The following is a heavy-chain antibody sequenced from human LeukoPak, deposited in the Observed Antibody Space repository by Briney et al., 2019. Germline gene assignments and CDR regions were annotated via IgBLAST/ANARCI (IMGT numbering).Heavy chain of an antibody. CDR2: ISGSGGST. V-gene: IGHV3-23*01. Sequence: GGSLRLSCAASGFTLSGYAMSWVRQAPGKGLEWVSSISGSGGSTYYADSVKGRFTISRDNSKNTLYLQMSSLRVDDTAVYYCAKVPNYGDYGTWDSWGQGDLVTVSS. J-gene: IGHJ4*02. CDR3: AKVPNYGDYGTWDS. CDR1: GFTLSGYA. D-gene: IGHD4-17*01.